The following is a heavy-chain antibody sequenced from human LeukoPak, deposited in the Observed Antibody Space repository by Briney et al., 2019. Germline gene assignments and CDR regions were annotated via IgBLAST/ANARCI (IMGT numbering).Heavy chain of an antibody. CDR3: ARGTAAATYYFDY. CDR2: INHSGST. D-gene: IGHD2-15*01. Sequence: SETLSLTCAVYGGSFGGYYWSWIRQPPGKGLEWIGEINHSGSTNYNPSLKSRVTISVDTSKNQFSLKLSSVTAADTAVYYCARGTAAATYYFDYWGQGTLVTVSS. CDR1: GGSFGGYY. J-gene: IGHJ4*02. V-gene: IGHV4-34*01.